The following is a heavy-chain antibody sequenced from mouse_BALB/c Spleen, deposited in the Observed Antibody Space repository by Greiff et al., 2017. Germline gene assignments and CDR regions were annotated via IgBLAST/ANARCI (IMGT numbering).Heavy chain of an antibody. CDR1: GYSITSGYY. CDR2: ISYDGSN. D-gene: IGHD1-1*02. V-gene: IGHV3-6*02. CDR3: ARRDYGFAY. J-gene: IGHJ3*01. Sequence: DVQLQESGPGLVKPSQSLSLTCSVTGYSITSGYYWNWIRQFPGNKLEWMGYISYDGSNNYNPSLKNRISITRDTSKNQFFLKLNSVTTEDTATYYCARRDYGFAYWGQGTLVTVSA.